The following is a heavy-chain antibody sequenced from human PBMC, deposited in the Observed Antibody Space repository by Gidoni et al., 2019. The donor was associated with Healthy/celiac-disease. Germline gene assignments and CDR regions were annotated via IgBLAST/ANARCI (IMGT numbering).Heavy chain of an antibody. CDR3: ANGAEYYDILTGYYANWFDP. Sequence: QLQLQESGPGLVKPSETLSLTCTVSGGSISSSSYYWGWIRQPPGKGLEWIGSIYYSGSTYYNPSLKSRVTISVDTSKNQFSLKLSSVTAADTAVYYCANGAEYYDILTGYYANWFDPWGQGTLVTVSS. V-gene: IGHV4-39*01. J-gene: IGHJ5*02. CDR2: IYYSGST. CDR1: GGSISSSSYY. D-gene: IGHD3-9*01.